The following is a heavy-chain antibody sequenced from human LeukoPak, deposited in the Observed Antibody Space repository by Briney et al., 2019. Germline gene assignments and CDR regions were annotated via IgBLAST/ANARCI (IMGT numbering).Heavy chain of an antibody. D-gene: IGHD3-3*01. CDR1: GYTFIGYY. CDR3: ARDLFYDFWSGSYDY. V-gene: IGHV1-2*02. CDR2: INLNSGGT. Sequence: ASVKVSCKASGYTFIGYYMHWVRQAPGQGLEWMGWINLNSGGTNYAQKFQGRVTMTRDTSISTAYMELSRLRSDDTAVYYCARDLFYDFWSGSYDYWGQGTLVTVSS. J-gene: IGHJ4*02.